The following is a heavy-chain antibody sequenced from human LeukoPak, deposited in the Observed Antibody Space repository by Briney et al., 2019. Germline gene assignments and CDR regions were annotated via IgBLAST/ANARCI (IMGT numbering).Heavy chain of an antibody. Sequence: SETLSLTCAVYGGSFSGYYWSWIRQPPGKGLEWIGEINHSGSTNYNPSLKSRVTISVGTSKNQFSLKLSSVTAADTAVYYCACEIYSGSTGDCWGQGTLVTVSS. CDR1: GGSFSGYY. CDR2: INHSGST. D-gene: IGHD1-26*01. CDR3: ACEIYSGSTGDC. V-gene: IGHV4-34*01. J-gene: IGHJ4*02.